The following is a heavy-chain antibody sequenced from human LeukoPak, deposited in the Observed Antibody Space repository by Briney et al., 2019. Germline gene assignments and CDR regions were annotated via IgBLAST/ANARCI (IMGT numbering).Heavy chain of an antibody. J-gene: IGHJ3*02. Sequence: SETLSLTCTVSGGSVSSGSYYWRWIRQPPGKGLEWIGYIYYSGSTNYNPSLKSRVTISVDTSKNQFSLKLSSVTAADTAVYYCAREMATISGGAFDIWGQGTMVTVSS. CDR1: GGSVSSGSYY. V-gene: IGHV4-61*01. CDR2: IYYSGST. CDR3: AREMATISGGAFDI. D-gene: IGHD5-24*01.